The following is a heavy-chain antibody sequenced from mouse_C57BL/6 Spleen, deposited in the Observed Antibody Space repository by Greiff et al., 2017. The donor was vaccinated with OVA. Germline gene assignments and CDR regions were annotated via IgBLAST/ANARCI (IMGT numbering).Heavy chain of an antibody. CDR2: IDPENGDT. CDR1: GFNIKDDY. CDR3: TTPLITTRAY. J-gene: IGHJ3*01. Sequence: EVMLVESGAELVRPGASVKLSCTASGFNIKDDYMHWVKQRPEQGLEWIGWIDPENGDTEYASKFQGKATITADTSSNTAYLQLSSLTSEDTAVYYCTTPLITTRAYWGQGTLVTVSA. D-gene: IGHD1-1*01. V-gene: IGHV14-4*01.